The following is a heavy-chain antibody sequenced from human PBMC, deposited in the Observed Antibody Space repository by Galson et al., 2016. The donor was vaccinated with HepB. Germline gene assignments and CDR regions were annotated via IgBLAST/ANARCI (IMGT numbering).Heavy chain of an antibody. V-gene: IGHV6-1*01. J-gene: IGHJ6*02. CDR2: TYYRSKWHN. D-gene: IGHD4/OR15-4a*01. Sequence: CAISGDSVSSNSAAWNWIRQSPSRGLERLGRTYYRSKWHNDYAESVKSRITLNPDTSNNQFSRHLNSVTPEDTAVYYCAREAPQVDRYYYGMDVWGQGTTVTVSS. CDR1: GDSVSSNSAA. CDR3: AREAPQVDRYYYGMDV.